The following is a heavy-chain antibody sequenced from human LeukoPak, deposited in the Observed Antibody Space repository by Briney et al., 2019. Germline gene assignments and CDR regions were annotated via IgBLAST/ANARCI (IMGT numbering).Heavy chain of an antibody. V-gene: IGHV4-59*11. J-gene: IGHJ6*03. CDR3: ARSNWGSDSYYYYMDV. Sequence: TSETPSLTCAVSGGSICSHYWSCIRQPPGEGLGRSGYIYYSGSTTYNPSLKDRVTLSVDTSKKHFSLKLSSVTTADTAVYYCARSNWGSDSYYYYMDVWGKGTTVTVSS. D-gene: IGHD7-27*01. CDR2: IYYSGST. CDR1: GGSICSHY.